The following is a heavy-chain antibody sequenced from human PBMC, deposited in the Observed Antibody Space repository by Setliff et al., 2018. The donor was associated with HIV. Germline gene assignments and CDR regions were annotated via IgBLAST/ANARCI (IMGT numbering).Heavy chain of an antibody. D-gene: IGHD3-10*01. J-gene: IGHJ5*02. CDR3: ARDHVFGSRTGFDP. CDR2: IYYSGSA. CDR1: GGSISSHY. Sequence: SETLSLTCTVSGGSISSHYWSWIRQPPGKGLEWIGYIYYSGSANSNASLRSRVMISVDTSKNQFSLKLSAVTAADTAVYYCARDHVFGSRTGFDPWGPGILVTVSS. V-gene: IGHV4-59*11.